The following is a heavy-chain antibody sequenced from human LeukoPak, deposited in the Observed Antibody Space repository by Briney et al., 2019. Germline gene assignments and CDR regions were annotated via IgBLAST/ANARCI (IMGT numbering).Heavy chain of an antibody. V-gene: IGHV3-53*01. CDR1: GFTFSSYA. CDR2: IYSGGST. CDR3: ARDHY. Sequence: TGGSLRLSCAASGFTFSSYAMSWVRQAPGKGLEWVSVIYSGGSTYYADSVKGRFTISRDNSKNTLYLQMNSLRAEDTAVYYCARDHYWGQGTLVTVSS. J-gene: IGHJ4*02.